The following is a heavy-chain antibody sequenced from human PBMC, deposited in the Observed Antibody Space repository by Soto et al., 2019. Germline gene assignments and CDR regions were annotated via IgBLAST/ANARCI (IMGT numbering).Heavy chain of an antibody. J-gene: IGHJ4*02. CDR2: ISPHNGNT. V-gene: IGHV1-18*01. CDR3: ARDTGNSFDD. Sequence: HVQLVQSGGELKKPGASVKVSCNTSGYTFNTYFITWVRQAPGQGLEWMGWISPHNGNTNYAEKFQGRVTMTADTITKTAYMELRNLRIDDTAVYYCARDTGNSFDDWGQGTPVTVSS. CDR1: GYTFNTYF.